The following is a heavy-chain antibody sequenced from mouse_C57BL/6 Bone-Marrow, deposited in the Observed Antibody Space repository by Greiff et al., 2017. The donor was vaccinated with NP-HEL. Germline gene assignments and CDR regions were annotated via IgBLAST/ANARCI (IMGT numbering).Heavy chain of an antibody. Sequence: VQLQQSGAELVRPGASVKLSCKASGYTFTDYYINWVKQRPGQGLEWIARIYPGSGNTYYNEKFKGKATLTAAKSSSTAYMQLSSLTSEDSAVYFCARLPAYWGQGTLVTVSA. J-gene: IGHJ3*01. CDR1: GYTFTDYY. D-gene: IGHD6-1*01. V-gene: IGHV1-76*01. CDR3: ARLPAY. CDR2: IYPGSGNT.